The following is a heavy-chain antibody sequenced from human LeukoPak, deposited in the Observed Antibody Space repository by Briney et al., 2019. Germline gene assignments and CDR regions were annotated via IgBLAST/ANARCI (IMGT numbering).Heavy chain of an antibody. D-gene: IGHD2-15*01. J-gene: IGHJ4*02. Sequence: GGSLRLSCAAPGFTFSSYAMSWVRQAPGKGLEWVSAISGSGGSTYYADSVKGRFTISRDNSKNTLYLQMNSLRAEDTAVYYCAKDPGVVVLVAKGFDYWGQGTLVTVSS. CDR2: ISGSGGST. CDR1: GFTFSSYA. CDR3: AKDPGVVVLVAKGFDY. V-gene: IGHV3-23*01.